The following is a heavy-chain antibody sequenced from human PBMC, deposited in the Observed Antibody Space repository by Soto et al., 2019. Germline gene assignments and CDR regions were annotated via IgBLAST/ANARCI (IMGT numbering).Heavy chain of an antibody. D-gene: IGHD1-1*01. Sequence: GGSLRLSCAASGFTFSSYGMHWVRQAPGKGLAWVAVISYDGSNKYYADSVKGRFTISRDNSKNTLYLQMNSLRAEDTAVYYCAKARTGTTLTYYFDYWGQGT. V-gene: IGHV3-30*18. CDR1: GFTFSSYG. J-gene: IGHJ4*02. CDR3: AKARTGTTLTYYFDY. CDR2: ISYDGSNK.